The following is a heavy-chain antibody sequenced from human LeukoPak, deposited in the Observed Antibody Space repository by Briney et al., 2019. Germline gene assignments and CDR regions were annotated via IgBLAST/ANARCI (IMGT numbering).Heavy chain of an antibody. Sequence: GGSLRLSCAASGFTFSSYGMHWVRQAPGKGLEWVAVISYDGSNKYYADSVKGRFAISRDNSKNMLYLQMNSLRAEDTAVYYCAKDDSGYDFPNWFDPWGQGTLVTVSS. CDR1: GFTFSSYG. J-gene: IGHJ5*02. CDR2: ISYDGSNK. V-gene: IGHV3-30*18. D-gene: IGHD5-12*01. CDR3: AKDDSGYDFPNWFDP.